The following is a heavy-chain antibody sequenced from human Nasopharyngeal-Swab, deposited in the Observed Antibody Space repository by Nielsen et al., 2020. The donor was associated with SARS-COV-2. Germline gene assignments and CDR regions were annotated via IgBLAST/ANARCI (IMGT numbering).Heavy chain of an antibody. J-gene: IGHJ3*02. Sequence: RQAPARGLVWIGYIYYSGSTYYNPSLKSRVTISVDTSKNQFSLKMSSVTAADTAVYYCARATMLVVVIGAFDIWGQGTMVTVSS. CDR2: IYYSGST. CDR3: ARATMLVVVIGAFDI. D-gene: IGHD3-22*01. V-gene: IGHV4-31*02.